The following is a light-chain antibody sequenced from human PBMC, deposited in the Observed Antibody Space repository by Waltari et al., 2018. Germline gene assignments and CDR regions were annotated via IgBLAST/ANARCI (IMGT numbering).Light chain of an antibody. CDR3: QTWGTGIPVV. CDR1: RGHNSYA. CDR2: LNSDGRH. J-gene: IGLJ2*01. V-gene: IGLV4-69*01. Sequence: QLVLTQSPSASASLGASVKLTCTLRRGHNSYAIPCHHQQPEKGHRYLMKLNSDGRHSKGDGSPDRFSGSSSGAGRYLTISSLQSEDEADYYCQTWGTGIPVVFGGGTKLTVL.